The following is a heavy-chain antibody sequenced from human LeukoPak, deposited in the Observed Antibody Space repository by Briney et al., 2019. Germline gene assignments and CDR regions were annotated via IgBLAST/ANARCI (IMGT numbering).Heavy chain of an antibody. J-gene: IGHJ4*02. CDR2: ISFDGSYK. D-gene: IGHD3-9*01. Sequence: GGSLRLSCAVSGFTFQTFGMHWVRQTPGKGLEWVALISFDGSYKYYTDSVKGRFAISRDNSKNTLYLQMNSLRAEDTAVYYCARDLNDILTGYYTDYWGQGTLVTVSS. CDR3: ARDLNDILTGYYTDY. CDR1: GFTFQTFG. V-gene: IGHV3-30*03.